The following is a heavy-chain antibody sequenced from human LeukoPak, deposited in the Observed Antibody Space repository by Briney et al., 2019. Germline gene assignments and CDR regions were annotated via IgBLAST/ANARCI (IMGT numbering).Heavy chain of an antibody. CDR3: ARVTYGSGSYTLYYFDY. V-gene: IGHV3-7*01. CDR2: INQDGSGK. CDR1: GFTFSTYW. J-gene: IGHJ4*02. Sequence: PGGSLRLSCAASGFTFSTYWMSWVRQAPGKGLEWVANINQDGSGKYYVDSVKGRFTISRDNAKNSLYLQMNSLRAEDTAVYYCARVTYGSGSYTLYYFDYWGQGTLVTVSS. D-gene: IGHD3-10*01.